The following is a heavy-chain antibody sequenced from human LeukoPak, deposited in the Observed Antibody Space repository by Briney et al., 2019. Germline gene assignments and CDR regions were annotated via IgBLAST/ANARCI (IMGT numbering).Heavy chain of an antibody. CDR2: INPNSVTT. D-gene: IGHD3-22*01. CDR3: ARGHDSGYSNSLDP. Sequence: ASVQVSCKASGYTFTDYYIHWVRESPGRGLESLGWINPNSVTTNYAQKFRGRVTMTRDTSISTAYMELAELTSDDTAVYYCARGHDSGYSNSLDPWGQGTLVTFSS. CDR1: GYTFTDYY. J-gene: IGHJ5*02. V-gene: IGHV1-2*02.